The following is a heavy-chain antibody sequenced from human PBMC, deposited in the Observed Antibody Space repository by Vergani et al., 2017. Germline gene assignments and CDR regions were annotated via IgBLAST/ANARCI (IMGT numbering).Heavy chain of an antibody. CDR1: GFSFRSNG. J-gene: IGHJ4*02. D-gene: IGHD2-21*02. V-gene: IGHV3-30*02. CDR2: IRYDGGKT. CDR3: AKMGSVVVTEVACYFDY. Sequence: QVQLVESGGGVVQPGGSLRLACAASGFSFRSNGMHWVRQAPGKGLEWVAFIRYDGGKTYYVDSVKGRFTISRDNSKNTVFLQMNRLRAEDTAVDYCAKMGSVVVTEVACYFDYWGQGTLVTVSS.